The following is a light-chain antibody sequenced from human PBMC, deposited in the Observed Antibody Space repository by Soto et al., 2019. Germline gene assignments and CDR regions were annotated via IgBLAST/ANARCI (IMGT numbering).Light chain of an antibody. V-gene: IGKV3-15*01. Sequence: EIVMTQSPVTLSVSPGERATLSCRASQTDINNNLAWYQQKLGQAPRLLIYDVSTRATGVPARFSGSGSGTEFTLTISSLQSEDFAVYYCQQHCSWPLTFGGGTKVEI. CDR1: QTDINNN. CDR2: DVS. J-gene: IGKJ4*01. CDR3: QQHCSWPLT.